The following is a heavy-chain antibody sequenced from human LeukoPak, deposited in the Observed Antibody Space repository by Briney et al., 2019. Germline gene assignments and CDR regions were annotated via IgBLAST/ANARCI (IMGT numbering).Heavy chain of an antibody. CDR2: ISYDGSNK. J-gene: IGHJ1*01. CDR1: GFTFSSYG. V-gene: IGHV3-30*18. D-gene: IGHD6-6*01. CDR3: AKKGAARPAGFAEYFQH. Sequence: GGSLRLSCAASGFTFSSYGMHWVRQAPGKGLEWVAVISYDGSNKYYADSVKGRFTISRDNSKNTLYLQMNSLRAEDTAVYYCAKKGAARPAGFAEYFQHWGQGTLVTVYS.